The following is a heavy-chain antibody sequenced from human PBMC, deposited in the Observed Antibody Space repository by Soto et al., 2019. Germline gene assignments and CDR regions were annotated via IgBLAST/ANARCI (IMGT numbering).Heavy chain of an antibody. D-gene: IGHD3-22*01. Sequence: GGSLRLSCAASGFTFSSYGMHWVRQAPGKGLEWVAVISYDGSNKYYADSVKGRFTISRDNSKNTLYLQMNSLRAEDTAVYYCPKPAYYDSSGYPIGGFDSWGQGTMVTDSS. J-gene: IGHJ3*02. V-gene: IGHV3-30*18. CDR3: PKPAYYDSSGYPIGGFDS. CDR1: GFTFSSYG. CDR2: ISYDGSNK.